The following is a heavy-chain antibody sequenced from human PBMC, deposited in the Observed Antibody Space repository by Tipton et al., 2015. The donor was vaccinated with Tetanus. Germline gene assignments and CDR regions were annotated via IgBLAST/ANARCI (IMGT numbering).Heavy chain of an antibody. Sequence: TLSLTCAVYGGSFSGYYCSWIRQSPGRGLEWIGEIHPSGSTYYNPSFTSRITLSQDTSKNQFSLKLNSVTAADTAVYYCARGVDRAKAGTDWSQGTLVTVSS. J-gene: IGHJ4*02. D-gene: IGHD5-18*01. CDR2: IHPSGST. CDR3: ARGVDRAKAGTD. V-gene: IGHV4-34*01. CDR1: GGSFSGYY.